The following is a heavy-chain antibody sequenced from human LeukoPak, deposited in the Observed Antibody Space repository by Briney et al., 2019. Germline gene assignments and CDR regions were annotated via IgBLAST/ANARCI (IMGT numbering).Heavy chain of an antibody. D-gene: IGHD6-19*01. Sequence: SETLSLTCTFSGGSISPSYWSWIRQPPGKGLEWIGYIYYSGSTNYNPSLKSRVTISVDTSKNQFSLKLSSVTAADTAVYYCARWGYSSGWYSMYAFDYWGQGTLVTVSS. J-gene: IGHJ4*02. CDR2: IYYSGST. CDR1: GGSISPSY. CDR3: ARWGYSSGWYSMYAFDY. V-gene: IGHV4-59*08.